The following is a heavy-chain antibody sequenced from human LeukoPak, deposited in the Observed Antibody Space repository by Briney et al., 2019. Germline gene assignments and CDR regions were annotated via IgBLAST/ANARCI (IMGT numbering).Heavy chain of an antibody. V-gene: IGHV1-69*06. CDR3: ARDRDDSSGYLPYFDY. CDR2: IIPIFGTA. D-gene: IGHD3-22*01. CDR1: GGTFSSYA. Sequence: SVKVSCKASGGTFSSYAISWVRQAPGQGLEWMGGIIPIFGTANYAQKFQGRVTITADKSTSTAYMELSSLRSEDTAVYYCARDRDDSSGYLPYFDYWGQGTLVTVSS. J-gene: IGHJ4*02.